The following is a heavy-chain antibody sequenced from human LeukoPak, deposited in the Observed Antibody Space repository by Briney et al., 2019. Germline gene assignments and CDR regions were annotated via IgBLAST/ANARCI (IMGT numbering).Heavy chain of an antibody. CDR3: AKQDYGDYGGVDY. D-gene: IGHD4-17*01. J-gene: IGHJ4*02. V-gene: IGHV4-4*02. CDR2: IYHSGST. Sequence: SGTLSLTCAVSGGSISSSNWWSWVRQPPGKGLEWIGEIYHSGSTNYNPSLKSRVTISVDTSKNQFSLKLSSVTAADTAVYYCAKQDYGDYGGVDYWGQGTLVTVSS. CDR1: GGSISSSNW.